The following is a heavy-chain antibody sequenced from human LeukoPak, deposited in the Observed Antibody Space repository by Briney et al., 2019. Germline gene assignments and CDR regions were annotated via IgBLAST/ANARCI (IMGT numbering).Heavy chain of an antibody. CDR1: GGSISSYY. D-gene: IGHD2-15*01. CDR3: ARVFGYCSGGSCDNYFDY. Sequence: NPSETLSLTCTASGGSISSYYWSWIRQPPGKGLEWIGYIYYSGSTNYNPSLKSRVTISVDTSKNQFSLKLSSVTAADTAVYYCARVFGYCSGGSCDNYFDYWGQGTLVTVSS. V-gene: IGHV4-59*01. CDR2: IYYSGST. J-gene: IGHJ4*02.